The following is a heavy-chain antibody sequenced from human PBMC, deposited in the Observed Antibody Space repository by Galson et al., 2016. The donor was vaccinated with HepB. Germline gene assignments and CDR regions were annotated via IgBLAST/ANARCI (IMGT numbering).Heavy chain of an antibody. CDR2: TIPTFRRA. Sequence: SVKVSCKASGGGFSSIRISWVRQAPGQRLEWMGGTIPTFRRANYAQKFQDRVKIVADEATSTAYMDRTSLRPDDTAIYYCARRLDPLDWNFDRWGRGSLVIVSS. V-gene: IGHV1-69*13. CDR3: ARRLDPLDWNFDR. J-gene: IGHJ2*01. D-gene: IGHD3-9*01. CDR1: GGGFSSIR.